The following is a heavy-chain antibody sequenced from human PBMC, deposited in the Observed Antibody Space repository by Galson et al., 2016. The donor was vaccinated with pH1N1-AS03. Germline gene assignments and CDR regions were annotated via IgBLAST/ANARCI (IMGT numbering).Heavy chain of an antibody. D-gene: IGHD5-24*01. CDR2: IIPALGTP. V-gene: IGHV1-69*11. J-gene: IGHJ4*02. CDR3: ASEVATSFDY. CDR1: GGTFSSYA. Sequence: SVKVSCKASGGTFSSYAINWVRQAPGQGLEWMGRIIPALGTPNYAQRFQGRVTITADESTSTAYMALSSLRSEDTAVYFCASEVATSFDYWGQGTLVTVS.